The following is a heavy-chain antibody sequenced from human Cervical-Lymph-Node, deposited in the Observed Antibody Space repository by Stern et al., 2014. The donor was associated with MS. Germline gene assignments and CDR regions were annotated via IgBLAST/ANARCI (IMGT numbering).Heavy chain of an antibody. D-gene: IGHD4-17*01. J-gene: IGHJ4*02. CDR2: MRGRGGST. CDR3: AKSTVTSLSDY. Sequence: EVQLVESGGGLAQPGGPLRLYCAASGLTFSSHAMSRVRQAPGKGLGWGSAMRGRGGSTSYADSRKGRFTISRETSKTTVYLHINSLRAEDTAVYYCAKSTVTSLSDYWGQGTLVTVSS. V-gene: IGHV3-23*04. CDR1: GLTFSSHA.